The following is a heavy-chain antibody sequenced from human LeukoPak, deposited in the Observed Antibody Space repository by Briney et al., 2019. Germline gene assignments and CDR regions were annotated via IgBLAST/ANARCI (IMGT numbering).Heavy chain of an antibody. Sequence: ASVKVSCKASGYTFTGYYMHWVRQAPGQGLEWMGWINPNSGGTNYAQKFQGRVTMTRDTSISTAYMDLSSLRSEDTAVYYCARWPAVAGPYFDYWGQGTLVTVSS. J-gene: IGHJ4*02. CDR1: GYTFTGYY. CDR3: ARWPAVAGPYFDY. V-gene: IGHV1-2*02. D-gene: IGHD6-19*01. CDR2: INPNSGGT.